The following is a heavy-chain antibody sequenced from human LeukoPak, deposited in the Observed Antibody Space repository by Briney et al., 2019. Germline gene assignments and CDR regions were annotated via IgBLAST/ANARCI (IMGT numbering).Heavy chain of an antibody. V-gene: IGHV4-30-4*01. CDR3: ARVNVAYGDHRGLLEHVLDI. CDR1: GGSVSSADYY. CDR2: IYLSGSF. D-gene: IGHD4-17*01. J-gene: IGHJ3*02. Sequence: SETLSLTCTVSGGSVSSADYYWIWNRQPPGKGLEWVGNIYLSGSFYHNPSLRGRITISLDTYKNQFSLKLNSVPAANTAVFYCARVNVAYGDHRGLLEHVLDIWGQGTMVTVAS.